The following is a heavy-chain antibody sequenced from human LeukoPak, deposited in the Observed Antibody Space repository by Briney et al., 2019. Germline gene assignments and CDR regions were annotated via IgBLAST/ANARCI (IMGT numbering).Heavy chain of an antibody. Sequence: GGSLRLSCAASGFTFRNFAMSWVRQAPGKGLEWVSTISGSGISTYYADSVKGRFTISRDNSRDTLYLQMSSLRAEDTALYYCVKGGNDILTGYYNSFDYWGQGTLVTVPS. CDR3: VKGGNDILTGYYNSFDY. CDR2: ISGSGIST. J-gene: IGHJ4*02. D-gene: IGHD3-9*01. V-gene: IGHV3-23*01. CDR1: GFTFRNFA.